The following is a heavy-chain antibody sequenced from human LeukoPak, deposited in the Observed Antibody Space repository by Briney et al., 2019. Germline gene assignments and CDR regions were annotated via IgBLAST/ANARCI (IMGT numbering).Heavy chain of an antibody. V-gene: IGHV3-21*04. CDR1: GFTFSSYS. D-gene: IGHD4-17*01. CDR3: ARAYDDYGDYDYYYYMDV. Sequence: GGSLRLSCAASGFTFSSYSMNWVRQAPGKGLEWVSSISSSSSYIYYADSVKGRFTISRDNAKNSLYLQVNSLRAEDTAVYYCARAYDDYGDYDYYYYMDVWGKGTTVTISS. J-gene: IGHJ6*03. CDR2: ISSSSSYI.